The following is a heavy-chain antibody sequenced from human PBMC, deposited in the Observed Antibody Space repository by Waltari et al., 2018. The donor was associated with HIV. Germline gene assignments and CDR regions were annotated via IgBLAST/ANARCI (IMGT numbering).Heavy chain of an antibody. V-gene: IGHV3-30*09. CDR1: GFPFRNYA. D-gene: IGHD2-2*03. CDR2: ISYDGNNK. CDR3: ASGYCSGPSCYSSAY. Sequence: QVQFVESGGGVVQPGRSLRLSCAASGFPFRNYAMNWVRQAPGKGREWVAVISYDGNNKYYADSVQGRFAISRDNSKNTLYLQMNSLRNDDTAVFYCASGYCSGPSCYSSAYWGQGTLVTVSS. J-gene: IGHJ4*02.